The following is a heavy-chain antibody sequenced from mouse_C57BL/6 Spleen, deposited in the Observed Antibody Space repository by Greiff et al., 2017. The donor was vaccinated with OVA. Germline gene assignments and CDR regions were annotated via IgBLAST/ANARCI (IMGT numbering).Heavy chain of an antibody. J-gene: IGHJ3*01. Sequence: EVKLVESGPELVKPGASVKISCKASGYSFTGYYMNWVKQSPEKSLEWIGEINPSTGGTTYNQKFKAKATLTVDKSSSTAYMQLKSLTSEDSAVYYCARVGGYYPSWFAYWGQGTLVTVSA. CDR2: INPSTGGT. CDR3: ARVGGYYPSWFAY. V-gene: IGHV1-42*01. D-gene: IGHD2-3*01. CDR1: GYSFTGYY.